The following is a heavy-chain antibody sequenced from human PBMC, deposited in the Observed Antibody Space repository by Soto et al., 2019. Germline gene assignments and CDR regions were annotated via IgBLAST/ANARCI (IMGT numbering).Heavy chain of an antibody. D-gene: IGHD3-3*01. Sequence: QVQLVESGGSVVQPGRSLRLSCAASGFTFSSYGMHWVRQAPGKGLEWVAVIWYDGSNKYYADSVKGRFTISRDNSKNTLYLQMNSLRAEDTAVYYCARDRRTYYDFWSGYYSAFDIWGQGTMVTVSS. J-gene: IGHJ3*02. V-gene: IGHV3-33*01. CDR1: GFTFSSYG. CDR2: IWYDGSNK. CDR3: ARDRRTYYDFWSGYYSAFDI.